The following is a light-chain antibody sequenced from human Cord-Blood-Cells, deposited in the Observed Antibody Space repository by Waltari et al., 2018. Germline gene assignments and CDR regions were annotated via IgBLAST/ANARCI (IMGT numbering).Light chain of an antibody. CDR1: QSVSSSY. CDR3: QQYGSSPPTS. J-gene: IGKJ2*03. CDR2: GAS. V-gene: IGKV3-20*01. Sequence: EIVLTQSPGTLSSSPGERATLSYRASQSVSSSYLAWYQQKPGQAPRLLIYGASSRATGIPDRFSGSGSGTDFTLTISRLEPEDFAVYYCQQYGSSPPTSFGQGTKLEIK.